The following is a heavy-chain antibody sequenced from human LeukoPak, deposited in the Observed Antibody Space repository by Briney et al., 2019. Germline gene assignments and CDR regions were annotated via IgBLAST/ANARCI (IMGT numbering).Heavy chain of an antibody. V-gene: IGHV4-59*12. J-gene: IGHJ3*02. CDR2: IYHSGST. CDR1: GGSINNYY. CDR3: ARANLRGYAFDI. Sequence: PSETLSLTCTVSGGSINNYYWSWIRQPPGKGLEWIGYIYHSGSTYYNPSLKSRVTKSVDRSKNQFSLKLSSVTAADTAVYYCARANLRGYAFDIWGQGTMVTVSS.